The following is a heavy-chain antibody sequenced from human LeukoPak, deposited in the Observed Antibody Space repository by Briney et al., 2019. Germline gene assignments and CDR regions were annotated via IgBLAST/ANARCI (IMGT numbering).Heavy chain of an antibody. J-gene: IGHJ3*02. D-gene: IGHD3-3*01. CDR2: IKQDGSEK. CDR1: GFTFSNYW. V-gene: IGHV3-7*01. Sequence: PGGSLRLSCEVSGFTFSNYWIGWVRQAPGKGRDWVAKIKQDGSEKYYVDSVTGRFTISRDNAKNSLYLQMNSLRAEDTAVYYCARVSVVALRFLEPFDIWGQGTMVTVSS. CDR3: ARVSVVALRFLEPFDI.